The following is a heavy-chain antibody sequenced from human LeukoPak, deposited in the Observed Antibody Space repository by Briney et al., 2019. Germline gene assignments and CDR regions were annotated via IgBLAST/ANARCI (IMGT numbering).Heavy chain of an antibody. J-gene: IGHJ4*02. D-gene: IGHD4-17*01. CDR2: IIPIFGTA. CDR3: AREHGQGDYVHY. CDR1: GGTFSSYA. V-gene: IGHV1-69*01. Sequence: SVKVSCKASGGTFSSYAISWVQQAPGQGLEWMGGIIPIFGTANYAQKFQGRVTITADESTSTAYMELSSLRSEDTAVYYCAREHGQGDYVHYWGQGTLVTVSS.